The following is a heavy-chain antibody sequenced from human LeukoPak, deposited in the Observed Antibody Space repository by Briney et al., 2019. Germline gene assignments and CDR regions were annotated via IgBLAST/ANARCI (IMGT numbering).Heavy chain of an antibody. J-gene: IGHJ4*02. CDR3: ARGGPWFGELLSYYFDY. Sequence: SWVPQHPGKGLEWIGYIYYSGRTYYNSSLKSRVTISVDTSKNQFSLKLSSVTAADTAVYYCARGGPWFGELLSYYFDYWGQGTLVTVSS. V-gene: IGHV4-31*02. D-gene: IGHD3-10*01. CDR2: IYYSGRT.